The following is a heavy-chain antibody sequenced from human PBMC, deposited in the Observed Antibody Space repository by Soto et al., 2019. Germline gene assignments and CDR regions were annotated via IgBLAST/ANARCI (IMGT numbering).Heavy chain of an antibody. D-gene: IGHD3-10*01. CDR3: ARVITMVRGVITPGGY. V-gene: IGHV1-46*01. J-gene: IGHJ4*02. CDR1: GYTFTSYY. CDR2: INPSGGST. Sequence: QVQLVQSGAEVKKPGASVKVSCKASGYTFTSYYMHWVRQAPGQGLEWMGIINPSGGSTSYAQKFKGRVTMTRDTSTSTVYMELSSLRSEDTAVYYCARVITMVRGVITPGGYWGQGTLVTVSS.